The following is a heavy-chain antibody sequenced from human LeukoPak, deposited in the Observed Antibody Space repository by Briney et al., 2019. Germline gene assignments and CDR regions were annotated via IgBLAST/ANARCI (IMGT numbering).Heavy chain of an antibody. CDR3: ARLAATGTKRFDY. CDR1: GGSISSSSYY. D-gene: IGHD6-13*01. Sequence: SETLSLTCTVSGGSISSSSYYWGWIRQPPGKGLEWIGSIYYSGYTYYNPSLESRVTISVDTSKNQFSLKLSSVTAADTAVYYCARLAATGTKRFDYWGQGTLVTVSS. J-gene: IGHJ4*02. V-gene: IGHV4-39*01. CDR2: IYYSGYT.